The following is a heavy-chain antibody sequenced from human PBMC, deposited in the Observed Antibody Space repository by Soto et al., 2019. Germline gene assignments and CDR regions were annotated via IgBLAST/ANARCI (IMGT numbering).Heavy chain of an antibody. J-gene: IGHJ3*02. D-gene: IGHD1-1*01. CDR1: GFTFSDYE. V-gene: IGHV3-15*01. CDR2: IKSKTDGGTT. Sequence: KPGGSLRLSCAASGFTFSDYEMSWVRQAPGKGLEWVGRIKSKTDGGTTDYAAPVKGRFTISRDDSKNTLYLQMNSLKTEDTAVYYCTTDSARYERAFDIWGQGTMVTVSS. CDR3: TTDSARYERAFDI.